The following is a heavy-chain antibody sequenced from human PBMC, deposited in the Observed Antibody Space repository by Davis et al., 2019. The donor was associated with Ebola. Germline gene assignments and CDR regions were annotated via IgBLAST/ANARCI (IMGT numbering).Heavy chain of an antibody. CDR3: ARDSFCTYGVCNDRDFDY. Sequence: ASVKVSCKASGYSFTNYAIHWVRQAPGQRLEWMGWINTGNGNTEYSQKFQGRVTITRDTSASTAYMELSSLRSEDTAVYFCARDSFCTYGVCNDRDFDYWGQGTLVTVSS. J-gene: IGHJ4*02. V-gene: IGHV1-3*04. CDR1: GYSFTNYA. CDR2: INTGNGNT. D-gene: IGHD2-8*01.